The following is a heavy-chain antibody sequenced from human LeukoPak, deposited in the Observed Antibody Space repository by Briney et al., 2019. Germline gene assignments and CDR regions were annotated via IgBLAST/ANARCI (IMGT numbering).Heavy chain of an antibody. V-gene: IGHV3-11*04. CDR2: ISSSGSTI. J-gene: IGHJ4*02. Sequence: NAGGSLRLSCAASGFTFSDYYMSWIRQAPGKGLEWVSYISSSGSTIYYADSVKGRFTISRDNAKNSLYLQMNSLRAEDTAVYYCARDAEIVGAISLFDYWGQGTLVTVSS. D-gene: IGHD1-26*01. CDR3: ARDAEIVGAISLFDY. CDR1: GFTFSDYY.